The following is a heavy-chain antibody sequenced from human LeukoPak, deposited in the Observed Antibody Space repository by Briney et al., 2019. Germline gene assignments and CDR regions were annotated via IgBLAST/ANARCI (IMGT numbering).Heavy chain of an antibody. D-gene: IGHD4/OR15-4a*01. V-gene: IGHV4-61*02. J-gene: IGHJ5*02. CDR1: GGSISSASYY. CDR2: IYTSGSP. Sequence: PSQTLSLTCTVSGGSISSASYYWSWIRQPAGKGLEWIGRIYTSGSPNYNPSLKSRVTISLDTSRNQFSLKLSSVTAADTAVYYCARYCAYGAVDPWGQGTLVTVSS. CDR3: ARYCAYGAVDP.